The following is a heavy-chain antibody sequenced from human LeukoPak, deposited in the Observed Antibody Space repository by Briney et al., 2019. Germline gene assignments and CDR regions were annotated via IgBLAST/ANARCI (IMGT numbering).Heavy chain of an antibody. V-gene: IGHV4-4*07. J-gene: IGHJ4*02. CDR2: IYTSGST. CDR1: GGSISSYY. CDR3: ARGGYSSGWYQFDY. Sequence: PSETLSLTCTVSGGSISSYYWSWIRQPAGKGLEWIGRIYTSGSTNYNPSLKSRVTMSVDTSKNQFSLKLSSVTAADTAVYYCARGGYSSGWYQFDYWGQGTLVTVSP. D-gene: IGHD6-19*01.